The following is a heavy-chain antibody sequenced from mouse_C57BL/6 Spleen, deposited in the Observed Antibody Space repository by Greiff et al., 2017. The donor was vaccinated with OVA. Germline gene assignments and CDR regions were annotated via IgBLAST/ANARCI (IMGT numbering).Heavy chain of an antibody. CDR2: ISYDGSN. V-gene: IGHV3-6*01. CDR3: ASKLGRGGYFDY. CDR1: GYSITSGYY. Sequence: ESGPGLVKPSQSLSLTCSVTGYSITSGYYWNWIRQFPGNKLEWMGYISYDGSNNYNPSLKNRISITRDTSKNQFFLKLNSVTTEDTATYYCASKLGRGGYFDYWGQGTTLTVSS. D-gene: IGHD4-1*01. J-gene: IGHJ2*01.